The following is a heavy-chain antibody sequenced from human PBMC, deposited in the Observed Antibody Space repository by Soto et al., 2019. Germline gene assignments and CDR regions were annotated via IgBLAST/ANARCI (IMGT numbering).Heavy chain of an antibody. CDR3: ARDYAPWPTEDIVVVVAAKTDAFDI. J-gene: IGHJ3*02. CDR1: GYTFTSYG. V-gene: IGHV1-18*01. CDR2: ISAYNGNT. D-gene: IGHD2-15*01. Sequence: GASVKVSCKASGYTFTSYGISWVRQAPGQGLEWMGWISAYNGNTNYAQKLQGRVTMTTDTSTSTAYMELRSLRSDDTAVYYCARDYAPWPTEDIVVVVAAKTDAFDIWGQGTMVTVSS.